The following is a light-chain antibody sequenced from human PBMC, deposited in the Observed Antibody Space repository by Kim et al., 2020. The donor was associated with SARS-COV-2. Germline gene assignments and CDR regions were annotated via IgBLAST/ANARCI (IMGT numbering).Light chain of an antibody. J-gene: IGLJ2*01. V-gene: IGLV2-8*01. Sequence: GQSVTISCTGTSSYVGGYYYVSWYQHHPGKAPELLIYEVSERPSGVPDRFSGSKSGNTASLTVSGLQAEDEADYYCSSYAGSNNLIFGGGTQLTVL. CDR3: SSYAGSNNLI. CDR1: SSYVGGYYY. CDR2: EVS.